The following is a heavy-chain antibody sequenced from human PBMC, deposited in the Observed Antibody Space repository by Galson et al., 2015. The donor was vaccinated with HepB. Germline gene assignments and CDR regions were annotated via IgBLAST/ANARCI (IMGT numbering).Heavy chain of an antibody. Sequence: SVKVSCKASGYTFTSYGISWVRQAPGQGLEWMGWISAYNGNTNYAQKLQGRVTMTTDTSTSTAYMELRSLRSDDTAVYYCARDPGYCSSTSCSLAFDIWGQGTMVTVSS. V-gene: IGHV1-18*01. CDR1: GYTFTSYG. J-gene: IGHJ3*02. CDR2: ISAYNGNT. CDR3: ARDPGYCSSTSCSLAFDI. D-gene: IGHD2-2*03.